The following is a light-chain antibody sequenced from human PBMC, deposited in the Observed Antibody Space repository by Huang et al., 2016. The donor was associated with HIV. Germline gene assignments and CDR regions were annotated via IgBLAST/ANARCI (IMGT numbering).Light chain of an antibody. V-gene: IGKV1-NL1*01. Sequence: DIQMTQSPSSLSASVGDIVTFTCRASQDIASSLAWYQQIPGKAPKFLLYAASRLQSGVPSRFSGSGSATDYTLTISSLQPEEFGTYYCQQYDSHRWTFGQGTKVE. J-gene: IGKJ1*01. CDR3: QQYDSHRWT. CDR1: QDIASS. CDR2: AAS.